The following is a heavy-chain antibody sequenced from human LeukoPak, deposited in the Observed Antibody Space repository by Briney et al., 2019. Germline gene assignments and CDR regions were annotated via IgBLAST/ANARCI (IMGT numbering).Heavy chain of an antibody. D-gene: IGHD3-10*01. J-gene: IGHJ4*02. V-gene: IGHV3-74*01. Sequence: PGGSLRLSCAASGFTFSSYWMHWVPQAPGKGLVWVSLIKSDGSSTNYADSVQGRFTISRDNAKNALYLQMNSLRAEDTAVYYCARDRGYAVDYWGQGTLVTVSS. CDR3: ARDRGYAVDY. CDR2: IKSDGSST. CDR1: GFTFSSYW.